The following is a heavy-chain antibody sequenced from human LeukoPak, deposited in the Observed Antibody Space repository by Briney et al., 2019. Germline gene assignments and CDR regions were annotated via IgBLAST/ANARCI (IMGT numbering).Heavy chain of an antibody. CDR2: IWYDGSNK. J-gene: IGHJ4*02. D-gene: IGHD2-2*01. CDR3: ARAGDIVVVPAATHFDY. Sequence: GRSLRLTCAASGFTFSSYGMHWVRQAPGKGLEWVAVIWYDGSNKYYADSVKGRFTISRDNSKNTLYLQMNSLRAEDTAVYYCARAGDIVVVPAATHFDYWGQGTLVTVSS. CDR1: GFTFSSYG. V-gene: IGHV3-33*01.